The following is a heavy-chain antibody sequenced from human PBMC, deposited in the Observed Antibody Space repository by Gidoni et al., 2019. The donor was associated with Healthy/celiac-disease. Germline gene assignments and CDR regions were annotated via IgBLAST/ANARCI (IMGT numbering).Heavy chain of an antibody. J-gene: IGHJ6*02. D-gene: IGHD4-17*01. CDR3: ARRSTVTPRGYYYGMDV. Sequence: EVQLVESGGGLVKPGGSLRLSCAASGFTFSSYSMNWVRQAPGKGLEWVSSISSSSSYIYYADSVKGRFTISRDNAKNSLYLQMNSLRAEDTAVYYCARRSTVTPRGYYYGMDVWGQGTTVTVSS. CDR2: ISSSSSYI. CDR1: GFTFSSYS. V-gene: IGHV3-21*01.